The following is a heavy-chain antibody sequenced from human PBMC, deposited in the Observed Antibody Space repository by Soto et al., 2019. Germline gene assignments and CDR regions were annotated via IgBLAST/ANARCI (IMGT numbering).Heavy chain of an antibody. CDR2: IYYSGST. J-gene: IGHJ3*02. D-gene: IGHD2-15*01. Sequence: PSETLSLTCTVSGGSISSSSYYWGWIRQPPGKGLEWIGSIYYSGSTYYNPSLKSRVTISVDTSKNQFSLKLSSVTAADTAVYYCARDGIVVENDAFDIWGQGTMVTVSS. CDR3: ARDGIVVENDAFDI. V-gene: IGHV4-39*07. CDR1: GGSISSSSYY.